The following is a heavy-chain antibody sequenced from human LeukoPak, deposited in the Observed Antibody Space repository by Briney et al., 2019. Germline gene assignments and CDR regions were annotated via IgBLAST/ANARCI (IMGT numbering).Heavy chain of an antibody. CDR3: ARGGIPTGPYYYFYYMDV. J-gene: IGHJ6*03. D-gene: IGHD1-14*01. Sequence: ASSLRLSCVASGFTFSRHVMQWVRQAPGKGLEWVAVISYDGNNRFYADSVKGRFTIPRDNSRNTLYLQMNSLSGDDAAVYSCARGGIPTGPYYYFYYMDVWGKGTAVTVSS. CDR1: GFTFSRHV. CDR2: ISYDGNNR. V-gene: IGHV3-30*01.